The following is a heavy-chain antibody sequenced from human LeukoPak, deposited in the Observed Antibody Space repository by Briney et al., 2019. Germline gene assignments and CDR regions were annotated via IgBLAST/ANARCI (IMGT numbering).Heavy chain of an antibody. Sequence: GGSLRLSCAASGFTFSSYWLHWVRQAPGEGLVWVSQINPDGTIATYAASVKGRFTISRDNSKNTLYLQINSLKAEDTAVYYCARGCSATRCPADSWGQGSLVTVSS. D-gene: IGHD2-15*01. J-gene: IGHJ4*02. CDR1: GFTFSSYW. CDR3: ARGCSATRCPADS. V-gene: IGHV3-74*01. CDR2: INPDGTIA.